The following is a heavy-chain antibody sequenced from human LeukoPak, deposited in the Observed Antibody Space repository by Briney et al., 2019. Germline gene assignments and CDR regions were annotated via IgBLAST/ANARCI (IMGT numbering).Heavy chain of an antibody. CDR2: INPNSGGT. CDR1: GYTFTGYY. D-gene: IGHD2-2*02. J-gene: IGHJ5*02. CDR3: ARVPAAIDWFDP. V-gene: IGHV1-2*02. Sequence: ASVKVSCKASGYTFTGYYMHWVRQAPGQGLEWMGWINPNSGGTNYAQKFQGRVTMTRDTSISTAYMELSRLRSDDTAVYYCARVPAAIDWFDPWGQGTLVTVSS.